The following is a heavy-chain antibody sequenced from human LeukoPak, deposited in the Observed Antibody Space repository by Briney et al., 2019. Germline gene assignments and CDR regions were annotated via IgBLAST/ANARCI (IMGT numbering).Heavy chain of an antibody. Sequence: SETLSLTRTVSGGSISSSSYYWGWIRQPPGKGLEWIGSIYYSGSTYYNPSLKSRVTISVDTSKNQFSLKLSSVTAADTAVYYCARDPPPGYSSSWYWFDPWGQGTLVTVSS. V-gene: IGHV4-39*07. J-gene: IGHJ5*02. CDR1: GGSISSSSYY. D-gene: IGHD6-13*01. CDR2: IYYSGST. CDR3: ARDPPPGYSSSWYWFDP.